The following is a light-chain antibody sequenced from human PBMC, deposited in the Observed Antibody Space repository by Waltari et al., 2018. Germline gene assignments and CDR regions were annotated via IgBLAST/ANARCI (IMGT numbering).Light chain of an antibody. CDR1: QSISSW. CDR2: KAS. Sequence: DIQMTQSPSTLSASVGDRVTITCRASQSISSWLAWYQQIPGKAPKLLIYKASSLESGVPSRFIGSGSGTEFTLTISSLQPDDFAIYYCQQYNTYSRTFGQGTKVEIK. J-gene: IGKJ1*01. CDR3: QQYNTYSRT. V-gene: IGKV1-5*03.